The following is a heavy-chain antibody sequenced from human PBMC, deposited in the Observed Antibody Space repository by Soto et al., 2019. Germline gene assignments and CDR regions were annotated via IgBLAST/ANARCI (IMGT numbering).Heavy chain of an antibody. J-gene: IGHJ6*02. V-gene: IGHV4-31*03. CDR1: GGSVNSGAYH. CDR3: ARGSAGRFLGVYYGVVV. CDR2: IYYNGDT. Sequence: QVQLQESGPGLVKPSQTLSLTCTVSGGSVNSGAYHWNWIRQHPGKGLDWMGNIYYNGDTSYNSSLESRINLSLDTSKNQFYLTVTSVTAADPAVYFCARGSAGRFLGVYYGVVVWGQGTMVTVSS. D-gene: IGHD3-3*01.